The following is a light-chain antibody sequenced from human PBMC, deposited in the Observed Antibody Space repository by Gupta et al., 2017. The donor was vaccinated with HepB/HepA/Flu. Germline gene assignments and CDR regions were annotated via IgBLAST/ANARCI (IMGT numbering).Light chain of an antibody. Sequence: DTVMTQSPESLPVSLGERATINCKSSQSGFYRPDNKYYIDWYQQKPGQPPRLLIYLAYDRESGVPDRFSGSGSGTDFTLTISSLQAEDVAVYYCRQYYTTPWTFGQGTKVEIK. CDR3: RQYYTTPWT. CDR2: LAY. J-gene: IGKJ1*01. CDR1: QSGFYRPDNKYY. V-gene: IGKV4-1*01.